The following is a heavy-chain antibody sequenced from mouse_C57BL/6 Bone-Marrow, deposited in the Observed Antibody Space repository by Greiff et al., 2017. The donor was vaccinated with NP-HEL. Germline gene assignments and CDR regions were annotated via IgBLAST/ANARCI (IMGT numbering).Heavy chain of an antibody. V-gene: IGHV1-81*01. Sequence: VQLQQSGAELARPGASVKLSCKASGYTFTSYGISWVKQRTGQGLEWIGEIYPRSGNTYYNEKFKGKATLTATKYSSTAYMELRSLTSEDSEVYFCARWGAYYTFAYWGQGTLVTVSA. D-gene: IGHD2-12*01. CDR3: ARWGAYYTFAY. CDR1: GYTFTSYG. J-gene: IGHJ3*01. CDR2: IYPRSGNT.